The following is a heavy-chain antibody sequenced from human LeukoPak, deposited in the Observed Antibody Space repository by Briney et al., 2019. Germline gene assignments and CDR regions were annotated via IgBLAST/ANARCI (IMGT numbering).Heavy chain of an antibody. V-gene: IGHV3-53*01. CDR2: IYSGANS. CDR3: AKGDCVSTSCPFDY. CDR1: GFTVSSNY. Sequence: GGSLRLSCAASGFTVSSNYMSWVRQAPGKGLEWVSVIYSGANSYYAGSVKGRFTISRDNSENTLYLQMNSLRAEDTAVYYCAKGDCVSTSCPFDYWGQGSLVTVSS. D-gene: IGHD2-2*01. J-gene: IGHJ4*02.